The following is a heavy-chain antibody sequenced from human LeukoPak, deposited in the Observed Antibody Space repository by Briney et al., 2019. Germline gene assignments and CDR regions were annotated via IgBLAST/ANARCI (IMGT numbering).Heavy chain of an antibody. CDR3: ARYYESSGYYY. V-gene: IGHV3-7*04. Sequence: AGGSLRLSCAASGFTFSSFWMTWVRQAPGKGLERVANIRQDGSAKYYVDSVKGRFTISRDNAKNSLCLQLNSLRAEDTAVYYCARYYESSGYYYWGQGTLVTVSS. CDR2: IRQDGSAK. D-gene: IGHD3-22*01. J-gene: IGHJ4*02. CDR1: GFTFSSFW.